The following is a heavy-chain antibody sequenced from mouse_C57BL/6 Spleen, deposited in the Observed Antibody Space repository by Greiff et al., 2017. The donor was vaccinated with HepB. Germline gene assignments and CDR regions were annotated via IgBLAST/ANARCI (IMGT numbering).Heavy chain of an antibody. CDR2: ISSGSSTI. V-gene: IGHV5-17*01. D-gene: IGHD1-1*01. CDR1: GFTFSDYG. J-gene: IGHJ2*01. CDR3: ARGRTTPPFDY. Sequence: DVKLVESGGGLVKPGGSLKLSCAASGFTFSDYGMHWVRQAPEKGLEWVAYISSGSSTIYYADTVKGRFTISRDNAKNTLFLQMTSLRSEDTAMYYCARGRTTPPFDYWGQGTTLTVSS.